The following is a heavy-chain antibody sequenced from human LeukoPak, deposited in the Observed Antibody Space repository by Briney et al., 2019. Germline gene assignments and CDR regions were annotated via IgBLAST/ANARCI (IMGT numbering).Heavy chain of an antibody. CDR1: GYTFTSYD. CDR3: ARAQIVVVQAANWFDP. J-gene: IGHJ5*02. V-gene: IGHV1-8*03. Sequence: ASVKVSCKASGYTFTSYDINWVRQATGQGHEWMGWMNPNSGNTGYAQKFQGRVTITRNTSISTAYMELSSLRSEDTAVYYCARAQIVVVQAANWFDPWGQGTLVTDSS. CDR2: MNPNSGNT. D-gene: IGHD2-2*01.